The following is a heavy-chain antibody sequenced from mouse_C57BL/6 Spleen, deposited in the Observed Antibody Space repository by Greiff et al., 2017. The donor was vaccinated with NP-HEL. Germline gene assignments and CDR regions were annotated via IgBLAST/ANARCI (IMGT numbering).Heavy chain of an antibody. D-gene: IGHD1-1*01. Sequence: VQLQQPGAELVRPGSSVKLSCKASGYTFTSYWMHWVKQRPIQGLEWIGNIDPSDSETHYNQKFKDKATLTVDKSSSTAYMQLSSLTSEDSAVYYCARSREYYYGSSPSDAMDYWGQGTTLTVSS. CDR3: ARSREYYYGSSPSDAMDY. V-gene: IGHV1-52*01. J-gene: IGHJ4*01. CDR2: IDPSDSET. CDR1: GYTFTSYW.